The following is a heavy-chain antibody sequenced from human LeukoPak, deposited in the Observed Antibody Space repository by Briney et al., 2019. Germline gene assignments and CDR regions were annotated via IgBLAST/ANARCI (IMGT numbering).Heavy chain of an antibody. CDR2: IYYSGST. CDR3: ARTKPYYYYMDV. Sequence: SETLSLTCTVSGGSISSSSYYWGWIRQPPGKGLEWIGSIYYSGSTYYNPSLKSRVTISVDTSKNQFSLKLSSVTAADTAVYYCARTKPYYYYMDVWGKGTTATVSS. J-gene: IGHJ6*03. CDR1: GGSISSSSYY. V-gene: IGHV4-39*01.